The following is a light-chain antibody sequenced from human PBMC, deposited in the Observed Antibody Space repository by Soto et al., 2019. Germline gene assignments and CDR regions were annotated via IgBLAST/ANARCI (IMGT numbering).Light chain of an antibody. CDR1: QSVRDYS. Sequence: EIVLTQSPGTLSLSPGERATLSCRASQSVRDYSLGWYQQKPGQAPRLLIYGASSRATGIPDRFSGSGSGTDFTLTISRLEPEDFAVYYCHQYGTLPETFGQGTKVEIK. CDR3: HQYGTLPET. J-gene: IGKJ1*01. CDR2: GAS. V-gene: IGKV3-20*01.